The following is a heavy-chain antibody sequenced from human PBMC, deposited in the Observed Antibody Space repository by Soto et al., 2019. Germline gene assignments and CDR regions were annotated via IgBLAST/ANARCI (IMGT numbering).Heavy chain of an antibody. Sequence: QVQLQESGPGLVKPSQTLSLTCTVSGGSISSGGYYWSWIRQHPGKGLEWIGYIYYSGSTYYNPSLKSRVTISVDTSKNQSALKLSSVTAADTAVYYCARDGGGWPWFDPWGQGTLVTVSS. V-gene: IGHV4-31*03. CDR1: GGSISSGGYY. J-gene: IGHJ5*02. CDR3: ARDGGGWPWFDP. D-gene: IGHD2-15*01. CDR2: IYYSGST.